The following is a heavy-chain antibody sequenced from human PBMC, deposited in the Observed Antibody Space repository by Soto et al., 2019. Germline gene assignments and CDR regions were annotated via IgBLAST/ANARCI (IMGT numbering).Heavy chain of an antibody. V-gene: IGHV3-53*01. CDR1: GFNVSSDY. D-gene: IGHD6-13*01. CDR3: VRDSETSSSWSLDY. Sequence: EVQLVESGGGLIQPGGSLRLSCVASGFNVSSDYMNWVRQARGKGLEWVSVLSTTGFTSYADSVKGRFTISSDSSKNTLYLQMNILRVEDMAVYYCVRDSETSSSWSLDYWGQGVLVTVSS. CDR2: LSTTGFT. J-gene: IGHJ4*02.